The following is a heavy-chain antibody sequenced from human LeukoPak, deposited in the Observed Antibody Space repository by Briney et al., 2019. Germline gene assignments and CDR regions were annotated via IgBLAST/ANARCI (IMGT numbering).Heavy chain of an antibody. CDR1: GFTFTSSA. CDR2: IVVGSGNT. D-gene: IGHD6-19*01. J-gene: IGHJ6*02. Sequence: EASVKVSCKASGFTFTSSAMQWVRQARGQRLEWIGWIVVGSGNTNYAQKFQERVTITRDMSTSTAYMELSSLRSEDTAVYYYASSGWYDDYYYYGMDVWGQGTTVTVSS. CDR3: ASSGWYDDYYYYGMDV. V-gene: IGHV1-58*02.